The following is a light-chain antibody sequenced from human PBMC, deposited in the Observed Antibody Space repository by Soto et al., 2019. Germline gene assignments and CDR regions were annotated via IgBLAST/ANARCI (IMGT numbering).Light chain of an antibody. CDR3: QQYESSPRT. Sequence: EIVLTQSPATLSLCPGERATLSCRASQSVGSSLAWYQQRPGQAPRLLVYHTSNRATGIPDRFSASGSGTDFTLTISRLEPEDFAVYYCQQYESSPRTFGQGTKVDI. J-gene: IGKJ1*01. CDR1: QSVGSS. V-gene: IGKV3-20*01. CDR2: HTS.